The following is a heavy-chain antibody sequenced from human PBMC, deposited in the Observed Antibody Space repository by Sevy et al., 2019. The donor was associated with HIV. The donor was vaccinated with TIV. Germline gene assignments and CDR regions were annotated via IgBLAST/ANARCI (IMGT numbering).Heavy chain of an antibody. CDR1: TFTFGHYA. D-gene: IGHD5-18*01. CDR3: ARDWGPPPTAILYYFDF. V-gene: IGHV3-30*04. Sequence: GGSLRLSCAASTFTFGHYAMHWVRQAPGKGLQWVAGISYEGSNEYYTDSVKGRFTISRDNSKNTLNLEMNNLRVEDTALYYCARDWGPPPTAILYYFDFWGQGIPVTVSS. J-gene: IGHJ4*02. CDR2: ISYEGSNE.